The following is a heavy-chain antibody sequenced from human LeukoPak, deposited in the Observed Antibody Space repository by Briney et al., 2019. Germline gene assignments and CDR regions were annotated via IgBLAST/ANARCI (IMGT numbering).Heavy chain of an antibody. Sequence: GRSLRLSCTASGFIFGDYALSWVRQAPGKGLEWLGLIRSTAYGATTAYAASVEGRFTISRDDSKSIVYLQMYSLKTEDTAVYYCTRLGITYYYGSSGYYPGAFDIWGQGTVVTVSS. D-gene: IGHD3-22*01. CDR1: GFIFGDYA. V-gene: IGHV3-49*04. CDR2: IRSTAYGATT. CDR3: TRLGITYYYGSSGYYPGAFDI. J-gene: IGHJ3*02.